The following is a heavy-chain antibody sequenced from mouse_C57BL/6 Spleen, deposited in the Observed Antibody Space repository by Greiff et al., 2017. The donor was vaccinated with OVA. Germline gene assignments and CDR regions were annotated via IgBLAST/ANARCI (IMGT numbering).Heavy chain of an antibody. Sequence: QVQLQQSGPGLVQPSQSLSITCTVSGFSLTSYGVHWVRQSPGKGLEWLGVIWSGGSTDYNAAFISRLSISKDNSKSQVFFKMNSLQADDTAIYYCARTRDSSGQYYYAMDYWGQGTSVTVSS. CDR1: GFSLTSYG. J-gene: IGHJ4*01. CDR3: ARTRDSSGQYYYAMDY. CDR2: IWSGGST. V-gene: IGHV2-2*01. D-gene: IGHD3-2*02.